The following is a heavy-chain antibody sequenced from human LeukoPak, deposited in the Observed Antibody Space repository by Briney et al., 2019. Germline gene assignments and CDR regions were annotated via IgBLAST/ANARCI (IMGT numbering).Heavy chain of an antibody. CDR3: ATYGGAAAGLDY. V-gene: IGHV1-3*03. J-gene: IGHJ4*02. Sequence: ASVKVSCKASGYTFTSYDINWVRQVTGQGLEWMGWINAGNGNTKYSQEFQGRVTITRDTSASTAYMELSSLRSEDMAVYYCATYGGAAAGLDYWGQGTLVTVSS. CDR2: INAGNGNT. D-gene: IGHD6-13*01. CDR1: GYTFTSYD.